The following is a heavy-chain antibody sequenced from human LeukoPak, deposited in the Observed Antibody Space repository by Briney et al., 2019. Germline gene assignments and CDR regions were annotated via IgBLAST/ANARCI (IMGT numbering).Heavy chain of an antibody. CDR2: ISSSSTI. CDR1: GFTFSSYS. D-gene: IGHD5-18*01. Sequence: PGGSLRPSCAASGFTFSSYSMNWVRQAPGKGLEWVSYISSSSTIYYADSVKGRFTISRDNAKNSLYLQVNSLRAEDTAVYYCARAPLGDGAWYSYGPYYFDYWGQGTLVTVSS. CDR3: ARAPLGDGAWYSYGPYYFDY. V-gene: IGHV3-48*04. J-gene: IGHJ4*02.